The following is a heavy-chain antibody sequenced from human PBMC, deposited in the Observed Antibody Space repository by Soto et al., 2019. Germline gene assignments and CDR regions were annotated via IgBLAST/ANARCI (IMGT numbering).Heavy chain of an antibody. CDR1: GYTLTELS. V-gene: IGHV1-24*01. CDR3: ATDLGVALAPLSILYFQQ. Sequence: GASVKVSCKVSGYTLTELSMHWVRQPPGKGLEWIGGFDPEEGKMIYAQNFQGRVTMTEDTSTDTAYMELNSLTSEDTAIYYCATDLGVALAPLSILYFQQWGQGTVVTVSS. D-gene: IGHD3-10*01. CDR2: FDPEEGKM. J-gene: IGHJ1*01.